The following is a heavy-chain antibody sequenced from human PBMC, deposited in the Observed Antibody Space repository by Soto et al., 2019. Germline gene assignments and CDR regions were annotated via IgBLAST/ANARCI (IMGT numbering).Heavy chain of an antibody. CDR3: ARDLTDNFSFDN. CDR1: GFTFRRHA. Sequence: QVQLVESGGGVVQPGRSLRLSCAASGFTFRRHAMDWVRQVPGKGLEWVAFISDNGRTKDYADSVKGRFTISRDNSKNTLDLQMNSLRVDDTAVYYCARDLTDNFSFDNWGQGTLLTVSS. D-gene: IGHD1-1*01. CDR2: ISDNGRTK. J-gene: IGHJ4*02. V-gene: IGHV3-30-3*01.